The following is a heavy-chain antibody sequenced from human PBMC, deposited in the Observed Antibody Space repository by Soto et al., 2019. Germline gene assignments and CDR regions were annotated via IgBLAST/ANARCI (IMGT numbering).Heavy chain of an antibody. CDR3: ARGWVEEAVEI. Sequence: QVHLVQSGAEVKKPGSSVTVSCTASGGTLTSFTIYWVRQAPGQGFEWMGSFIPRIDKINYAQKFQGRVTLSADESSNTAYLESSRLTAEDTAVYYCARGWVEEAVEIWGQGTLVTMSS. J-gene: IGHJ3*02. V-gene: IGHV1-69*18. CDR1: GGTLTSFT. D-gene: IGHD2-15*01. CDR2: FIPRIDKI.